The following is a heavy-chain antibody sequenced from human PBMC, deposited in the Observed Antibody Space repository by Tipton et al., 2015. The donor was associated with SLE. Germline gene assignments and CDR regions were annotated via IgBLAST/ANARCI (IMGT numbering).Heavy chain of an antibody. V-gene: IGHV4-59*08. J-gene: IGHJ3*02. CDR2: IYHSGST. D-gene: IGHD3-3*01. CDR3: AGAVIFGVVSHGVFDI. Sequence: TLSLTCTVSGGSISSHYWSWIRQPPGKGLEWIGNIYHSGSTDYNPSLKSRVTISVDTSKNQFSLKLSSVTAADTAVYYCAGAVIFGVVSHGVFDIWGQGTMVTVSS. CDR1: GGSISSHY.